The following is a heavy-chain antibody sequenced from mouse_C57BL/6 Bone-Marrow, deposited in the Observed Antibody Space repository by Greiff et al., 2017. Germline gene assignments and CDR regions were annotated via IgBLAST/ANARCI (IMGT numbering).Heavy chain of an antibody. J-gene: IGHJ3*01. CDR1: GYTFTSYW. V-gene: IGHV1-64*01. Sequence: QVQLQQPGAELVKPGASVKLSCKASGYTFTSYWMHWVKQRPGQGLEWIGMIHPNGGSTNYNEKFKSKATLTVDKSSSTAYMQLSSLTSEDSAVYYCARGDYYYGSSKFAYWGQGTLVTVSA. CDR3: ARGDYYYGSSKFAY. D-gene: IGHD1-1*01. CDR2: IHPNGGST.